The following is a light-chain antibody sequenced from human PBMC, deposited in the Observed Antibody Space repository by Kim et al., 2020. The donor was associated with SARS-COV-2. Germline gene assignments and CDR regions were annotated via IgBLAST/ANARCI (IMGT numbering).Light chain of an antibody. CDR2: DVS. CDR3: CSHARGSAYV. V-gene: IGLV2-14*03. Sequence: GQSITISCPGTSSDVGYYDYVSWYQQHPGKVPKLIISDVSNRPSGVSSRFSGSKSGNTAYLTISGLQDEDEADYYCCSHARGSAYVFGTGTKVTVL. CDR1: SSDVGYYDY. J-gene: IGLJ1*01.